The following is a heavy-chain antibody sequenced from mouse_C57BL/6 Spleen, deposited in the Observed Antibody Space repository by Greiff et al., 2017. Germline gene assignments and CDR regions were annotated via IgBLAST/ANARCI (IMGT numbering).Heavy chain of an antibody. CDR3: ARSITTVVAPLDY. Sequence: VQLQQPGAELVMPGASVKLSCKASGYTFTSYWMHWVKQRPGQGLEWIGEIDPSDSYTNYNQKFKGKSTLTVDKSSSTAYMQLSSLTSEASAVYYCARSITTVVAPLDYWGQGTTLTVSS. CDR1: GYTFTSYW. V-gene: IGHV1-69*01. D-gene: IGHD1-1*01. J-gene: IGHJ2*01. CDR2: IDPSDSYT.